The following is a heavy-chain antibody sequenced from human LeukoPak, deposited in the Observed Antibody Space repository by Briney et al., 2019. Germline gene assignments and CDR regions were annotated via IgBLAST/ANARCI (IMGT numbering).Heavy chain of an antibody. CDR3: ARDLRYYYDSSGYPVDY. J-gene: IGHJ4*02. CDR2: IGAYNGNT. D-gene: IGHD3-22*01. Sequence: ASVKVSCKASGYTFTSYGISWVRQAPGQGLEWMGWIGAYNGNTNYAQKLQGRVTMTTDTSTSTAYMELRSLRSDDAAVYYCARDLRYYYDSSGYPVDYWGQGTPVTVSS. V-gene: IGHV1-18*01. CDR1: GYTFTSYG.